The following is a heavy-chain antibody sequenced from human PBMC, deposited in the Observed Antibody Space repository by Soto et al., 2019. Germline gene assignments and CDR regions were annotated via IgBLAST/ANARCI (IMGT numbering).Heavy chain of an antibody. CDR3: ARYSGSYLHYLDF. J-gene: IGHJ4*02. Sequence: GESLKIYCKRSGYSFSSHCVAWVRHVPEKGLESIGTFYPGDSYTKYRTAFRCHVTISADTSVSTAYLQWRSLEATDSAIYYCARYSGSYLHYLDFWGQGTLVTVSA. CDR1: GYSFSSHC. D-gene: IGHD1-26*01. CDR2: FYPGDSYT. V-gene: IGHV5-51*01.